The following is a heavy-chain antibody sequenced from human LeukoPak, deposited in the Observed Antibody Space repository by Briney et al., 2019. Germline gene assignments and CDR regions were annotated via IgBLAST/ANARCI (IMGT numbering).Heavy chain of an antibody. CDR3: ATQSMITFGGVIASHGYFQH. J-gene: IGHJ1*01. Sequence: SETLSLTCTVSGVSISSYYWSWIRQPPGKGLEWIGYIYYSGSTNYNPSLKSRVTISVDTSKNQFSLRLSSVTAADTAVYYCATQSMITFGGVIASHGYFQHWGQGTLVTVSS. D-gene: IGHD3-16*02. CDR1: GVSISSYY. CDR2: IYYSGST. V-gene: IGHV4-59*08.